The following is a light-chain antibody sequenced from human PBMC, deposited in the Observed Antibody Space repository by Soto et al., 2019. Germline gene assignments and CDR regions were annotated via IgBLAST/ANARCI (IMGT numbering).Light chain of an antibody. Sequence: EIVLTQSPGTLSLSPGERATLSFSASQSVANSYLAWHEQKPGQAPRLVISATSKRASGIPDRFSGSGSGTDFTLTISKLEPADFAVYYCQQYGDFPYTFGQGTKLEIK. J-gene: IGKJ2*01. CDR3: QQYGDFPYT. CDR2: ATS. CDR1: QSVANSY. V-gene: IGKV3-20*01.